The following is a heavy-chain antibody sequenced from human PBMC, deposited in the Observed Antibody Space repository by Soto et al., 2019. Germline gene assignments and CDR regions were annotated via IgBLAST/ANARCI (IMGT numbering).Heavy chain of an antibody. CDR1: GGSISSGGYS. J-gene: IGHJ5*02. CDR3: ARDPLEGNWFDP. V-gene: IGHV4-30-2*01. Sequence: QLQLQESGSGLVKPSQTLSLTCAVSGGSISSGGYSWNWIRQPLGKGLEWIGYIYHSGSTYYNPSLKSRXXRXVXXSKNPFSLKLTSVTAADTAVYYCARDPLEGNWFDPWGQGTLVTVSS. CDR2: IYHSGST.